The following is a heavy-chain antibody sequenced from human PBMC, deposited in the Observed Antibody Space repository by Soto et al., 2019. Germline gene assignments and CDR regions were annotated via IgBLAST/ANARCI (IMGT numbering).Heavy chain of an antibody. CDR3: AREEGGSRGMDA. D-gene: IGHD1-26*01. J-gene: IGHJ6*02. CDR1: GYSITSGYN. CDR2: IYYGGNT. V-gene: IGHV4-38-2*01. Sequence: PEETLSLTCGVAGYSITSGYNWGWIRQPPGKGLEWIGTIYYGGNTNYNPSLKSRVTISVDTSKNQFSLQLSSVTAADTAVYYCAREEGGSRGMDAWGQGTTVTVSS.